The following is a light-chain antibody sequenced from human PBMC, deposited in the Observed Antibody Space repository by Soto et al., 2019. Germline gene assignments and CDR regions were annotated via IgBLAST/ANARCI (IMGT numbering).Light chain of an antibody. Sequence: EIVLTQSPGTLSLSPGERATLSCRASQSVSNYLAWYQRKPGQAPRLLIYGASSRATGIPDRFSGSGYGTDFTLTISRLEPEDFAVYYCHQYGGSPKTFGQGTKVEIK. CDR2: GAS. CDR3: HQYGGSPKT. CDR1: QSVSNY. J-gene: IGKJ1*01. V-gene: IGKV3-20*01.